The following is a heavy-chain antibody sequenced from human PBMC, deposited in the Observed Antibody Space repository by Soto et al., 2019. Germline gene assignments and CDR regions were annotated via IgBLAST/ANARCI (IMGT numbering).Heavy chain of an antibody. CDR3: AKDPHIKIWSSVADDFDY. J-gene: IGHJ4*02. V-gene: IGHV3-23*01. CDR2: ISGSGGST. CDR1: GFTFSSYA. D-gene: IGHD6-19*01. Sequence: GGSLRLSCAASGFTFSSYAMSWVRQAPGKGLEWVSAISGSGGSTYYADSVKGRFTISRDNSKNTLYLQMNSLRAEDTAVYYCAKDPHIKIWSSVADDFDYWGQGTLVTVSS.